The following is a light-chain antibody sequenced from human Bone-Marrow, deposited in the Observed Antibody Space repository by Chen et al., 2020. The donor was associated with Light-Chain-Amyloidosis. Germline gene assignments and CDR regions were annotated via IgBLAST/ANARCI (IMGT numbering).Light chain of an antibody. V-gene: IGLV3-21*02. CDR1: NIGSTS. CDR2: VDS. Sequence: SYVLTQPSSVSVAPGQTATIACGGNNIGSTSVHWYQQTPGQAPLLVVYVDSDRPSGIPERWSGANAGSTATLTISRGEAGDEAVYKWRVENMGGERPVFGGVAKLTVV. J-gene: IGLJ3*02. CDR3: RVENMGGERPV.